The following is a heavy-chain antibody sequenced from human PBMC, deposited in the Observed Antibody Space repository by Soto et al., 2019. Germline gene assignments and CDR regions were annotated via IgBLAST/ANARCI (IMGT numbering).Heavy chain of an antibody. Sequence: QVQLVESGGGLVKPGGSLRLSCAASGFSFSDYYMSWIRQAPGKGLEWVSLISTSGSSTDYADSVKGRFTISRDNAKNSLSLQMNSLRAEDTAVYYCANLAKNHYHYMDVWGKGTTLTVSS. J-gene: IGHJ6*03. V-gene: IGHV3-11*01. CDR3: ANLAKNHYHYMDV. CDR1: GFSFSDYY. CDR2: ISTSGSST. D-gene: IGHD1-26*01.